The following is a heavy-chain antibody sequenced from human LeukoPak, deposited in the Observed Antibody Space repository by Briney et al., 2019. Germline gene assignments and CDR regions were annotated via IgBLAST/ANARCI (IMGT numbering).Heavy chain of an antibody. CDR3: TRLVVVAATPIYWFEP. CDR2: IRSKANSYAT. J-gene: IGHJ5*02. Sequence: GGSLRLSCAASGFTFSNLWMDWVRQASGKGLEWVGRIRSKANSYATAYAASGKGRFTISRDDSKNTAYLQMNSLKTEDTAVYYWTRLVVVAATPIYWFEPWGEATMVTVSS. D-gene: IGHD2-15*01. V-gene: IGHV3-73*01. CDR1: GFTFSNLW.